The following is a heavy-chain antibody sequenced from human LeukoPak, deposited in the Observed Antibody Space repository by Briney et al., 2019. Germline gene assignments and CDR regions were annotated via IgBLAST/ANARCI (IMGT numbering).Heavy chain of an antibody. CDR2: ITRSSSTI. CDR1: GFTFSSYS. CDR3: ARGDTSSSGEHFQD. Sequence: GGSLRLSCAASGFTFSSYSMNWVRQAPGKGLEWISYITRSSSTIYYADSAKGRFTISRDNAKNSLYLQMNNLRVEDTAVYYCARGDTSSSGEHFQDWGQGTLVTVSS. D-gene: IGHD6-6*01. V-gene: IGHV3-48*01. J-gene: IGHJ1*01.